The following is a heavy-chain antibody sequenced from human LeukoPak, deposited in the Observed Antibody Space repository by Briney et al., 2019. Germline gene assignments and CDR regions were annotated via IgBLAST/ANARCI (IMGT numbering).Heavy chain of an antibody. V-gene: IGHV3-30*18. D-gene: IGHD6-19*01. J-gene: IGHJ4*02. CDR3: AKDRPLFLYSSGWYPLDY. CDR2: ISYDGSNK. Sequence: GRSLRLSCAASGFTFSSYGMHWVRQALGKGLEWVAVISYDGSNKYYADSVKGRFTISRDNSKNTLYLQMNSLRAEDTAVYYCAKDRPLFLYSSGWYPLDYWGQGTLVTVSS. CDR1: GFTFSSYG.